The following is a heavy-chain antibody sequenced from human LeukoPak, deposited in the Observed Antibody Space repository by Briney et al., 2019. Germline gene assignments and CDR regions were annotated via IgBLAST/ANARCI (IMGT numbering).Heavy chain of an antibody. Sequence: SETLSLTCTVSGGSISSGSYYWSWIRQPAGKGLEWIGRIYTSGSTNYNPSLKSRVTISVDTSKNQFSLKLSSVTAADTAVYYCARELQQLVYYMDVWGKGTTVTVSS. D-gene: IGHD6-6*01. CDR1: GGSISSGSYY. CDR3: ARELQQLVYYMDV. CDR2: IYTSGST. J-gene: IGHJ6*03. V-gene: IGHV4-61*02.